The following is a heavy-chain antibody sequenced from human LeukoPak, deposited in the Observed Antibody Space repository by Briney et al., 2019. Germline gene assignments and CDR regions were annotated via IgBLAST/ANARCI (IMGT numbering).Heavy chain of an antibody. CDR2: IISAFGPA. V-gene: IGHV1-69*13. J-gene: IGHJ5*02. CDR3: ARGVVPAVITSWFDP. D-gene: IGHD3-16*01. Sequence: SVKVSCKASGGTFSNHVMTWVRQAPGQGLEWMGGIISAFGPANYAQKFQGRVTITADESINTAYMELSSLRSEDTAVYYCARGVVPAVITSWFDPWGQGTLVTVSS. CDR1: GGTFSNHV.